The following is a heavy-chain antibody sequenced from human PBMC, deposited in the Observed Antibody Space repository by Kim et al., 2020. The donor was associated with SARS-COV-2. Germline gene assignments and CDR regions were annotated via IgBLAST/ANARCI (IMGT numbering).Heavy chain of an antibody. CDR1: GFTFSSYE. V-gene: IGHV3-48*03. J-gene: IGHJ6*02. Sequence: GGSLRLSCAASGFTFSSYEMNWVRQAPGKGLEWVSYISSSGSTIYYADSVKGRFTISRDNAKNSLYLQMNRLRAEDTAVYYCARWAPLRYFDWSRGSDYYCYGMNVSGQGTTVAVSS. D-gene: IGHD3-9*01. CDR2: ISSSGSTI. CDR3: ARWAPLRYFDWSRGSDYYCYGMNV.